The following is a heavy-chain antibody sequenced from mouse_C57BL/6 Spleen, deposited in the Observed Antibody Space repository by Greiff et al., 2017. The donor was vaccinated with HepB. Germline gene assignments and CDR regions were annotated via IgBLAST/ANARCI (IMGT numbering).Heavy chain of an antibody. J-gene: IGHJ4*01. V-gene: IGHV1-55*01. CDR2: IYPGSGST. CDR3: ARGATYYSNFYAMDY. CDR1: GYTFTSYW. D-gene: IGHD2-5*01. Sequence: VQLQQPGAELVKPGASVKMSCKASGYTFTSYWITWVKQRPGQGLEWIGDIYPGSGSTNYNEKFTSKATLTVDTSSSTAYMQLSSLTSEDSAVYYCARGATYYSNFYAMDYWGQGTSVTVSS.